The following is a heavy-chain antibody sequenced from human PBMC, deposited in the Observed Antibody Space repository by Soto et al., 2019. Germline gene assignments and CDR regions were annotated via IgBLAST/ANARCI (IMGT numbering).Heavy chain of an antibody. CDR2: IYYSGST. V-gene: IGHV4-39*01. D-gene: IGHD5-12*01. CDR3: ARHGTHGLRFHWYFDL. J-gene: IGHJ2*01. CDR1: GDSLSSNTYY. Sequence: PSETLSLTCTVSGDSLSSNTYYWGWIRQPPGKGLEWIGSIYYSGSTYYNPSLKSRVTISVDTSKNQFSLKLSSVTAADTAVYYCARHGTHGLRFHWYFDLWGRGTLVTVSS.